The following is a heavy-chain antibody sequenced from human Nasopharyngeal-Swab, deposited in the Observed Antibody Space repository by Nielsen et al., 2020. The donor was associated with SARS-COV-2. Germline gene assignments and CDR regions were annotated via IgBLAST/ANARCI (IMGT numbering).Heavy chain of an antibody. Sequence: GGSLRLSCVASGITFRSDSMNWVRQAPGKGQEWASPISSRSTYIYYADSVKGRFTISRDNAKNLLYLQMNSLRAEDTAVYYCASDPLTFYDSWSGPRPLEEPYGLDVWGQGTTVTVSS. J-gene: IGHJ6*02. CDR3: ASDPLTFYDSWSGPRPLEEPYGLDV. V-gene: IGHV3-21*01. CDR2: ISSRSTYI. CDR1: GITFRSDS. D-gene: IGHD3-3*01.